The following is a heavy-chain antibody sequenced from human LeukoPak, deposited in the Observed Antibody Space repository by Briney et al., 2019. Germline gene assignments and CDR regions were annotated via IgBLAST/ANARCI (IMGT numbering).Heavy chain of an antibody. D-gene: IGHD3-22*01. J-gene: IGHJ4*02. CDR3: ATLDSYYDNSGRPLIPD. CDR2: FNREDDEP. V-gene: IGHV1-24*01. CDR1: GYTLTDFS. Sequence: ASVKVSCNISGYTLTDFSMHWVRQAPGKGLEWMGGFNREDDEPIYAPHFQGRVTVTEDTSTDTAYMELSSLRSEDTAVYYCATLDSYYDNSGRPLIPDWGQGTLVTVSS.